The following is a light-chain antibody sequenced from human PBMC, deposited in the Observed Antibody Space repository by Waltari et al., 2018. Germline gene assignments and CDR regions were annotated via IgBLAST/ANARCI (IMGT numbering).Light chain of an antibody. CDR2: GDG. CDR3: YSTDNSDNQKGA. CDR1: AMPKKF. Sequence: SYELTQPPSLSVSPGQTARITCSGDAMPKKFVYWFQQKSGQAPARGIYGDGKRPPGIPEGVSGSSSGTMATLTISGAQVDDEADYYCYSTDNSDNQKGAFGGGTKLTVL. J-gene: IGLJ2*01. V-gene: IGLV3-10*01.